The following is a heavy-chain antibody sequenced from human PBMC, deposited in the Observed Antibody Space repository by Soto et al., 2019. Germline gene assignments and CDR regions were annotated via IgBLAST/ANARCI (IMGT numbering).Heavy chain of an antibody. J-gene: IGHJ4*02. Sequence: SETLSLTCTVSGGSISSYYWSWIRQPPGKGLEWIGYIYYSGSTNYNPSLKSRVTISVDTSKNQFSLKLSSVTAADTAVYYCATTKSYYTTLDYWGQGTLVTVSS. CDR3: ATTKSYYTTLDY. CDR2: IYYSGST. D-gene: IGHD3-10*01. V-gene: IGHV4-59*01. CDR1: GGSISSYY.